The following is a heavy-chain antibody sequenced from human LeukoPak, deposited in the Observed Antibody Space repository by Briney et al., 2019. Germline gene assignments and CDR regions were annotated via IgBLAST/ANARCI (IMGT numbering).Heavy chain of an antibody. Sequence: GGSLRLSCAASGFTFSSYSMNWVRQAPGKGLEWVSYISSSSSTIYYADSVKGRFTISRDNAKNSLYLQMNSLRAEDTAVYYCAKGGTVTWDYWGQGTLVTVSS. J-gene: IGHJ4*02. CDR1: GFTFSSYS. D-gene: IGHD4-17*01. CDR3: AKGGTVTWDY. V-gene: IGHV3-48*04. CDR2: ISSSSSTI.